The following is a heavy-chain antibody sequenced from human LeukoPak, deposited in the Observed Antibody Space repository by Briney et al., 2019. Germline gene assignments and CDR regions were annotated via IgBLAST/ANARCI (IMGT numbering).Heavy chain of an antibody. J-gene: IGHJ5*02. CDR1: GGSFSGYY. CDR2: INHSGST. CDR3: ARGLSRSSGHNWFDP. D-gene: IGHD6-25*01. Sequence: SETLSLTCAVYGGSFSGYYWSWIRQPPGKGLEWIGEINHSGSTKYNPSLKSRVTISVDTSKNQFSLKLSSVTAADTAVYYCARGLSRSSGHNWFDPWGQGTLVTVSS. V-gene: IGHV4-34*01.